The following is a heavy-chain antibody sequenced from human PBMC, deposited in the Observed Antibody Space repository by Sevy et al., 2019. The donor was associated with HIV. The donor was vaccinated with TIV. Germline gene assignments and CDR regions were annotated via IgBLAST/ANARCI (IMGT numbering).Heavy chain of an antibody. J-gene: IGHJ4*02. CDR2: INSRSTYI. CDR1: GFSVSSNY. Sequence: GGSLRLSCAASGFSVSSNYMSWVRQAPGKGLEWVASINSRSTYIYHADPVKGRFTISRDNAKNSLYLQMNSLRAEDTAVYYCARDPSPGITAIQDYWGPGTLVTVSS. D-gene: IGHD2-21*02. V-gene: IGHV3-21*01. CDR3: ARDPSPGITAIQDY.